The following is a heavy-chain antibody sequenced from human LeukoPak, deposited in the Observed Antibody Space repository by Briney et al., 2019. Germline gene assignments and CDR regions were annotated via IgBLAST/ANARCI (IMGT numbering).Heavy chain of an antibody. V-gene: IGHV1-69*13. J-gene: IGHJ4*02. Sequence: SVKVSCKASGGTFSSYAISWVRQAPGQGLEWMGGIIPIFGTANYAQKFQGRVTITSDESTSTAYMELSSLRSEDTAVYYCAREEKPTYYYDSSGPYYFDYWGQGTLVTVSS. CDR1: GGTFSSYA. CDR2: IIPIFGTA. CDR3: AREEKPTYYYDSSGPYYFDY. D-gene: IGHD3-22*01.